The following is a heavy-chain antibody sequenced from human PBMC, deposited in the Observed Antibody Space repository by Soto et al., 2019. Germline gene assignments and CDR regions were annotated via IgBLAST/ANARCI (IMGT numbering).Heavy chain of an antibody. D-gene: IGHD3-10*01. J-gene: IGHJ6*03. V-gene: IGHV1-3*01. CDR1: GYTFTSYA. CDR2: INAGNGNT. Sequence: ASVKVSCKASGYTFTSYAMHWVRQAPGQRLEWMGWINAGNGNTKYSQKFQGRVTITRDTSASTAYMELSSLRSEDTAVYYCARDNTVRGFIHYMDVWGKGTTVTVSS. CDR3: ARDNTVRGFIHYMDV.